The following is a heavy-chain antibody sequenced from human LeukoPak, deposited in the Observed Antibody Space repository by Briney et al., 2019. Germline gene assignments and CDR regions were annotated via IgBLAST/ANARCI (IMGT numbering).Heavy chain of an antibody. CDR3: ARRGYSYVFDY. CDR2: IYYSGST. V-gene: IGHV4-38-2*02. D-gene: IGHD5-18*01. Sequence: SETLSLTCTVSGYSISSGYYWGWIRQPPGKGLEWIGSIYYSGSTYYNPSLKSRVTISVDTSKNQFSLKLSSVTAADTAVYYCARRGYSYVFDYWGQGTLVTVSS. CDR1: GYSISSGYY. J-gene: IGHJ4*02.